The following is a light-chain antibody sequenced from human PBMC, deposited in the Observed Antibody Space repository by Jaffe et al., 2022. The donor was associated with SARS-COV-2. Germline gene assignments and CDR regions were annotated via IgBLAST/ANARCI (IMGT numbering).Light chain of an antibody. V-gene: IGKV3D-15*01. CDR2: GAS. CDR3: QHYTNWPPLT. J-gene: IGKJ4*01. CDR1: QPVSSN. Sequence: EIVMTQSPATLSVSPGERATLSCRASQPVSSNLAWYQQKPGQAPRLLMYGASTRATGIPARFSGSGSGTEFTLTISSLQSEDFAVYYCQHYTNWPPLTFGGGTKVEIK.